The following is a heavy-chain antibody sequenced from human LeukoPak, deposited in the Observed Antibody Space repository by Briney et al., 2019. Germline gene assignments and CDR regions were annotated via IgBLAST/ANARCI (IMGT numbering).Heavy chain of an antibody. V-gene: IGHV4-38-2*02. J-gene: IGHJ3*02. Sequence: PSETLSLTCTVSGYSISSGYFWGWIRQPPGKGLEWIGFIYYSGTTNYNPSLKSRVTISVDTSKNQFSLKLSSVTAADTAVYYCARDKSRWELLQDDAFDIWGQGTMVTVSS. CDR3: ARDKSRWELLQDDAFDI. CDR1: GYSISSGYF. CDR2: IYYSGTT. D-gene: IGHD1-26*01.